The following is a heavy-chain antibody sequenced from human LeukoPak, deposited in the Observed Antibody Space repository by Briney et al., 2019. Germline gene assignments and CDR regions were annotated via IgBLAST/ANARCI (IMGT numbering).Heavy chain of an antibody. D-gene: IGHD3-22*01. CDR3: AKDQYYYDSSGYWIDY. Sequence: GGSLRLSCAASGFTFSSYGVHWVRQAPGKGLEWVAFIRYDGSNKYYADSVKGRFTISRDNSKNTLYLQMNSLRAEDTAVYYCAKDQYYYDSSGYWIDYWGQGTLVTVSS. V-gene: IGHV3-30*02. CDR1: GFTFSSYG. J-gene: IGHJ4*02. CDR2: IRYDGSNK.